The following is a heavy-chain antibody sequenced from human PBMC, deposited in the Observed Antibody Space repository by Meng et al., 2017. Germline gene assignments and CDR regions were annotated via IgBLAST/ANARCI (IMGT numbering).Heavy chain of an antibody. J-gene: IGHJ4*02. CDR3: ASYYGSGSYYRGEFDY. V-gene: IGHV3-11*04. CDR2: ISSSGSTI. D-gene: IGHD3-10*01. CDR1: GFTFSDYY. Sequence: GESLKISCAASGFTFSDYYMSWIRQAPGKGLEWVSYISSSGSTIYYADSVKGRFTISRDNAKNSLYLQMNSLRAEDTAVYYCASYYGSGSYYRGEFDYWGQGTLVTVSS.